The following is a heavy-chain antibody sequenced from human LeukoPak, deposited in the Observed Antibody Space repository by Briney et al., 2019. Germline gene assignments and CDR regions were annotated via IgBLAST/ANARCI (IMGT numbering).Heavy chain of an antibody. V-gene: IGHV3-21*03. Sequence: GRSLRLSCGASGFSFSDYSMNWVRRAPGKGLAWVASITSAGGYTYYADSVKGRFTISRDNAQNSLFLQMDSLRPEDTAVYFCATSGGFVLPNAITGNWYMDVWGRGTTVTISS. CDR1: GFSFSDYS. CDR2: ITSAGGYT. J-gene: IGHJ6*03. CDR3: ATSGGFVLPNAITGNWYMDV. D-gene: IGHD2-2*01.